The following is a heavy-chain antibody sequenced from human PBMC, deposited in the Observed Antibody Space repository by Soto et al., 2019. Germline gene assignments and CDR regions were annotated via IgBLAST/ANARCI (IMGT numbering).Heavy chain of an antibody. CDR1: GFTFSSYG. CDR2: IKQDGSEK. V-gene: IGHV3-7*04. CDR3: ARMDRLWFGEMIDAFDI. Sequence: GGSLRLSWAASGFTFSSYGMHWVRQAPGKGLEWVANIKQDGSEKYYVDSVKGRFTISRDNAKNSLYLQMNSLRAEDTAVYYCARMDRLWFGEMIDAFDIWGQGTMVTVSS. D-gene: IGHD3-10*01. J-gene: IGHJ3*02.